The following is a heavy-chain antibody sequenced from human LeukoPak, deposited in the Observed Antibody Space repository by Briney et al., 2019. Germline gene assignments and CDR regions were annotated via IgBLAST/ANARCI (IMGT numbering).Heavy chain of an antibody. CDR3: ATRAAVGRYFDY. J-gene: IGHJ4*02. Sequence: HPGGSLRLSCAASGFTFSSYAMSWVRQAPGKGLEWVSTISGSTGSTFYADSVRDRFTISRDNSKNTLSLQMSSLRVEDTAVYYCATRAAVGRYFDYWGQGTLVTVSS. CDR1: GFTFSSYA. CDR2: ISGSTGST. D-gene: IGHD6-13*01. V-gene: IGHV3-23*01.